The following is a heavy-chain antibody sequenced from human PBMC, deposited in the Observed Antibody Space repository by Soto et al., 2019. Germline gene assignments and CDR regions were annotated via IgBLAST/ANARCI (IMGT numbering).Heavy chain of an antibody. Sequence: QVQLQQWGAGLLKPSETLSLTCAVYGGSFSGYYWSWIRQPPGKGLEWIGEINHSGSTNYNPSLKSRVTISVDTSKNQFSLKLSSVTAADTAVYYCARHHYYGSGSIDYWGQGTLVTVSS. V-gene: IGHV4-34*01. D-gene: IGHD3-10*01. CDR3: ARHHYYGSGSIDY. CDR1: GGSFSGYY. J-gene: IGHJ4*02. CDR2: INHSGST.